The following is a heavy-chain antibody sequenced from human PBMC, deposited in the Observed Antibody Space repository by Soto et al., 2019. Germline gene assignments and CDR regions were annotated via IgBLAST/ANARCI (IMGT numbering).Heavy chain of an antibody. D-gene: IGHD2-2*01. Sequence: EVQLLESGGGLVQPGGSLRLSCAASGFTFSSYAMSWVRQAPGKGLEWVSAISGSGGSTYYADSVKGRFTISRDNSKNTLYLQRNSLRAEDTAVYYGAKIGPIIVVVQAGGMDVWGQGTTVTVSS. CDR2: ISGSGGST. J-gene: IGHJ6*02. V-gene: IGHV3-23*01. CDR3: AKIGPIIVVVQAGGMDV. CDR1: GFTFSSYA.